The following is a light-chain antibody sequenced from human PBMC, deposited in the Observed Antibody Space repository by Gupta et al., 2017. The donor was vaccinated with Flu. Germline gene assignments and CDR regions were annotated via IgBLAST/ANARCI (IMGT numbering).Light chain of an antibody. CDR3: QAWDSGTCG. V-gene: IGLV3-1*01. CDR2: QDI. Sequence: SFELIQPPSVSVSPGQTATITCSGTGNELGDIFVSWYQQKPGQSPVLVIYQDIQRPSGIPERFSGSNSGDTATLSISETQAMDEADYYCQAWDSGTCGFGGGTKLTVL. J-gene: IGLJ2*01. CDR1: ELGDIF.